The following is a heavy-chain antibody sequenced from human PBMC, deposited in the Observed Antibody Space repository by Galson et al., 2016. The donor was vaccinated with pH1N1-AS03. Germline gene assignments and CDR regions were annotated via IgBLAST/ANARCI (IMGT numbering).Heavy chain of an antibody. CDR1: GGSINSHY. CDR3: VRSDRVITASNTRPEGGDY. D-gene: IGHD2-2*01. V-gene: IGHV4-59*04. Sequence: TLSLTCTVSGGSINSHYWSWIRQPPGKGLEWIGSIYHTGTTYYNPSLKSRLTISMDTSKNQFSLNLSSVTAADTAVYYCVRSDRVITASNTRPEGGDYWGQGTLVTVSS. CDR2: IYHTGTT. J-gene: IGHJ4*02.